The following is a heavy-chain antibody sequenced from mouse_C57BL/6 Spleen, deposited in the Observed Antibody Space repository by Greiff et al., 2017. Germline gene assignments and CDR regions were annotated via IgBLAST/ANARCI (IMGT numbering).Heavy chain of an antibody. CDR1: GYAFSSYW. J-gene: IGHJ2*01. Sequence: QVQLQQSGAELVKPGASVKISCKASGYAFSSYWMNWVKQRPGKGLEWIGQIYPGDGDTNYNGKFKGKATLTADKSSSTSYMQLSSLTSEDSAVYFCARFDDGYYYFDYWGQGTTLTVAS. V-gene: IGHV1-80*01. CDR2: IYPGDGDT. CDR3: ARFDDGYYYFDY. D-gene: IGHD2-3*01.